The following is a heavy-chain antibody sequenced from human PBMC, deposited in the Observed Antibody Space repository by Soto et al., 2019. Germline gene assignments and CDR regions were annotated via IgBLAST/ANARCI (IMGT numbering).Heavy chain of an antibody. Sequence: GASVKVSCKASGYTFTSYGISWVRQAPGQGLEWLGWISAYNDYTNYAQKLQGRVTMTTDTSTSTAYMELRSLRSDDTAVYFCARMFLPYCGGDCYSGYFDYWGQGTLVTVSS. CDR3: ARMFLPYCGGDCYSGYFDY. CDR1: GYTFTSYG. V-gene: IGHV1-18*01. CDR2: ISAYNDYT. J-gene: IGHJ4*02. D-gene: IGHD2-21*02.